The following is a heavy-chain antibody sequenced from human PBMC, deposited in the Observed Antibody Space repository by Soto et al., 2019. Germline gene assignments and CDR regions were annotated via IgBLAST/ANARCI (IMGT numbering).Heavy chain of an antibody. J-gene: IGHJ6*03. D-gene: IGHD6-19*01. CDR3: ARAGFAPYYYYYMDV. CDR2: IYYSGST. V-gene: IGHV4-59*01. Sequence: SETLSLTCTVSGGSISSYYWSWIRQPPGKGLEWIGYIYYSGSTNYNPSPKSRVPISVDTSKNQFSLKLSSVTAAETAVYYCARAGFAPYYYYYMDVWGKGTTVTVSS. CDR1: GGSISSYY.